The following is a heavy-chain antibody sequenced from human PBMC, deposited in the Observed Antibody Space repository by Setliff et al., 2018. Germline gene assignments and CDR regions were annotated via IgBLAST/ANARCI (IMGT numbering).Heavy chain of an antibody. V-gene: IGHV3-74*01. CDR2: ISRDGSST. CDR1: GFTFSSYW. D-gene: IGHD3-3*01. Sequence: GGSLRLSCAASGFTFSSYWMHWVRQAPGKGLVWVSRISRDGSSTAYADSVKGRLTISRDNAKNTVYLQMNSLRAEDTAVYYCARVGEYRFLEWFMNYYYNYMDAWGKGTTVTVSS. CDR3: ARVGEYRFLEWFMNYYYNYMDA. J-gene: IGHJ6*03.